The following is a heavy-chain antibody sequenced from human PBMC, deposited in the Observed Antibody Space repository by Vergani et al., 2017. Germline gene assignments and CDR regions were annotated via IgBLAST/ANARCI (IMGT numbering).Heavy chain of an antibody. CDR3: AGGTSQGTYYYDSSGYDY. J-gene: IGHJ4*02. D-gene: IGHD3-22*01. Sequence: QVQLVQSGAEVKKPGSSVKVSCKASGGTFSSHAISWVRQAPGQGLEWMGRIIPIFGTANYAQKFQGRVTITADESTSTAYMELSSLRSEDTAVYYCAGGTSQGTYYYDSSGYDYWGQGTLVTVSS. CDR2: IIPIFGTA. V-gene: IGHV1-69*13. CDR1: GGTFSSHA.